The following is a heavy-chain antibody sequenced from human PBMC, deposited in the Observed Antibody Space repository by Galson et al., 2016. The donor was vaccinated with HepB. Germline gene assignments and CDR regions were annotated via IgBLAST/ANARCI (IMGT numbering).Heavy chain of an antibody. Sequence: SLRLSCAVSGFTFNSHWMTWIRQAPGQGLEWVAKIKEDGSQKYYVDSVQGRFTISRGNAKNSLYLQMNSLRAEDTAVYYCARAGGVANGYALDIWGQGTIVSVSS. D-gene: IGHD1-26*01. CDR1: GFTFNSHW. J-gene: IGHJ3*02. CDR3: ARAGGVANGYALDI. V-gene: IGHV3-7*04. CDR2: IKEDGSQK.